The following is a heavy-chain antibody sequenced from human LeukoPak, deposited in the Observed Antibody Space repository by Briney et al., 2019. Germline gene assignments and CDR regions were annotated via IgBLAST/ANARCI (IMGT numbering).Heavy chain of an antibody. CDR1: GGSISSSSYY. V-gene: IGHV4-39*07. CDR3: ARESNYDSSGYCWSLYYYYYMDV. D-gene: IGHD3-22*01. J-gene: IGHJ6*03. CDR2: IYYSGST. Sequence: SETLSLTCTVSGGSISSSSYYWGWIRQPPGKGLEWIGSIYYSGSTYYNPSLKSRVTISVDTSKNQFSLKLSSVTAADTAVYYCARESNYDSSGYCWSLYYYYYMDVWGKGTTVTVSS.